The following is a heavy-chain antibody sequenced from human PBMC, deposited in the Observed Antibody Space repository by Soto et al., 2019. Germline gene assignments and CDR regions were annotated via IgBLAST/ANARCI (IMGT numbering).Heavy chain of an antibody. D-gene: IGHD2-2*02. V-gene: IGHV1-69*01. CDR1: GGTFSSYA. CDR3: ASHATLLAISLMYYFDY. J-gene: IGHJ4*02. CDR2: IIAIFGTA. Sequence: SVKVSCKASGGTFSSYAISWVRQAPGKGLEWMGGIIAIFGTANYSQKFQGRVTITAEESTSTAYMELSRLSSDDTAVSSCASHATLLAISLMYYFDYWGQGTLVTVSS.